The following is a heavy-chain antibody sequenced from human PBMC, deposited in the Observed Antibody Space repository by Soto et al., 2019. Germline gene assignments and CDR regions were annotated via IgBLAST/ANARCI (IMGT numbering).Heavy chain of an antibody. D-gene: IGHD2-15*01. J-gene: IGHJ4*02. CDR3: ARASVGPPGGGSWIMPFDF. CDR1: GGSISSYY. CDR2: IYAGGST. V-gene: IGHV4-4*07. Sequence: QVQLQESGPGLVKPSETLSLTCTVSGGSISSYYWSWIRQPAGKGLEWIGRIYAGGSTNYNPSLKSRVTISVDTSKNQFSLRLTSVTAADTAVYYCARASVGPPGGGSWIMPFDFWGQGTLVTVSS.